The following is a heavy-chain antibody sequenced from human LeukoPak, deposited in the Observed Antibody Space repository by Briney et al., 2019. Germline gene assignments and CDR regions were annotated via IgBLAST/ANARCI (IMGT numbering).Heavy chain of an antibody. D-gene: IGHD6-6*01. J-gene: IGHJ5*02. CDR3: ARDNLRKSSSSVWFDP. Sequence: GGSLRLSCAASGFTFSSYWMSWVRQAPGKGLEWVANIKQDGSEKYYVDSVKGRFTISRDNAKNSLYLQMNSLRAEDTAVYYCARDNLRKSSSSVWFDPWGQGTLVTLSS. CDR1: GFTFSSYW. V-gene: IGHV3-7*01. CDR2: IKQDGSEK.